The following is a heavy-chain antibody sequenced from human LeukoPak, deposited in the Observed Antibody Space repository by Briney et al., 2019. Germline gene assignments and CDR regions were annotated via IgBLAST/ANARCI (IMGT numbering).Heavy chain of an antibody. J-gene: IGHJ4*02. D-gene: IGHD1-26*01. V-gene: IGHV4-39*07. Sequence: PAETLSLTCTVSGGSISRGSYSWGWIRQPPGKGLEWIGSVFYSGSTYYNPSLKSRVTISVDTSKNQFSLRLSSVTAADTAVYYCARGGSYTMVKNYWGQGTLVTVSS. CDR1: GGSISRGSYS. CDR3: ARGGSYTMVKNY. CDR2: VFYSGST.